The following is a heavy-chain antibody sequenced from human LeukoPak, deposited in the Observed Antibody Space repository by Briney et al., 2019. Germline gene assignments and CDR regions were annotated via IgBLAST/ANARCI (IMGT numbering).Heavy chain of an antibody. Sequence: GGSLRLSCAASGFTFSSYWMSWVRQAPGKGLEWVANIKQDGSEKYYVDSVKGRFTISRDNAKNSLYLRMNSLRAEDTAVYYCARDHIGGLTAAPYNWFDPWGQGTLVTVSS. D-gene: IGHD2-2*01. CDR2: IKQDGSEK. J-gene: IGHJ5*02. CDR1: GFTFSSYW. CDR3: ARDHIGGLTAAPYNWFDP. V-gene: IGHV3-7*01.